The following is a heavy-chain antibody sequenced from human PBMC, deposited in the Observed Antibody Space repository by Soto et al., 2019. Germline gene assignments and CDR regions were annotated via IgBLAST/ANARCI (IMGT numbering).Heavy chain of an antibody. CDR1: GYSISSGYY. Sequence: NPSETLSLTCAVSGYSISSGYYWGWIRQPPGKGLEWIGSIYHSGSTYYNPSLKSRVTISVDTSKNQFSLKLSSVTAADTAVYYCARSSSWSNWFDPWGQGTLVTVYS. J-gene: IGHJ5*02. CDR3: ARSSSWSNWFDP. CDR2: IYHSGST. V-gene: IGHV4-38-2*01. D-gene: IGHD6-13*01.